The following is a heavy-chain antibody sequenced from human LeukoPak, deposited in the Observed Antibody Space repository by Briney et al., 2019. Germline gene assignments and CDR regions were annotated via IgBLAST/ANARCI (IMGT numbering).Heavy chain of an antibody. CDR2: ISSSGSTI. CDR3: ARARNSYDVSGFSALEY. CDR1: GFTLSSYE. V-gene: IGHV3-48*03. Sequence: PGGSLRLSCAASGFTLSSYEMNWVRQAPGRGLEWVSYISSSGSTIYYADSVKGRFTISRDNSKNTLYLQMNSLRVEDTALYYCARARNSYDVSGFSALEYRGQGTLVTVSS. D-gene: IGHD3-22*01. J-gene: IGHJ4*02.